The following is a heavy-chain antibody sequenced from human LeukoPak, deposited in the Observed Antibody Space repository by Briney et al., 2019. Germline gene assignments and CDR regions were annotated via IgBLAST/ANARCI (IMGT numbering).Heavy chain of an antibody. CDR1: GGSITSSSYY. Sequence: KASETLSLTCTVSGGSITSSSYYWGWIRQPPGKGLEWIGYIYYSGSTNYNPSLKSRVTISVDTSKNQFSLKLSSVTAADTAVYYCARDALSSGWYWYFDYWGQGTLVTVSS. V-gene: IGHV4-61*01. D-gene: IGHD6-19*01. CDR2: IYYSGST. CDR3: ARDALSSGWYWYFDY. J-gene: IGHJ4*02.